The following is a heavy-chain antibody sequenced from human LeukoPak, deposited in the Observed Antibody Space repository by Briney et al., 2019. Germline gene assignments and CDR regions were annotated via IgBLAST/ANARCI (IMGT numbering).Heavy chain of an antibody. CDR2: ISAYNGNT. Sequence: ASVKVSCKASGYTFTSYGISWVRQAPGQGLEWMGWISAYNGNTNYAQKLQGRVTMTTGTSTSTAYMELRSLRSDDTAVYYCARSHGQIYYDSSGYYCPYWGQGTLVTVSS. CDR3: ARSHGQIYYDSSGYYCPY. V-gene: IGHV1-18*01. J-gene: IGHJ4*02. D-gene: IGHD3-22*01. CDR1: GYTFTSYG.